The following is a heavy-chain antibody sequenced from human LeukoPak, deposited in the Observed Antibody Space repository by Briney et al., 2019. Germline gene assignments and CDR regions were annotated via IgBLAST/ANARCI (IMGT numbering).Heavy chain of an antibody. CDR2: ISGSGGST. Sequence: AGGSLRLSCAASGFTFSSYAMSWVRQAPGKGLEWVSAISGSGGSTYYADSVKGRFTISRDNSKNTLYLQMNSLRAEDTAVYYCAKRQIIVVSAFDYRGQGTLVTVSS. D-gene: IGHD2-2*01. J-gene: IGHJ4*02. CDR3: AKRQIIVVSAFDY. CDR1: GFTFSSYA. V-gene: IGHV3-23*01.